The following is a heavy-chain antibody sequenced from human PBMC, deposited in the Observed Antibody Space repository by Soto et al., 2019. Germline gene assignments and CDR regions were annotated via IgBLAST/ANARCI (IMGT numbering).Heavy chain of an antibody. CDR2: IIPIFGTA. J-gene: IGHJ6*02. CDR1: GGTFSSYA. D-gene: IGHD6-13*01. Sequence: ASVKVSCKASGGTFSSYAISWVRQAPGQGLEWMGGIIPIFGTANYAQKFQGRVTITADESTSTAYMELSSLRSEDTAVYYCARGGGMAAAGTYYYYGMDVWGQGTTVTVSS. V-gene: IGHV1-69*13. CDR3: ARGGGMAAAGTYYYYGMDV.